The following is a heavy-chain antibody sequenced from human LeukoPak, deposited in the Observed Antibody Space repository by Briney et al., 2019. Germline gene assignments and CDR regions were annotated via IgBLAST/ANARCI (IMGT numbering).Heavy chain of an antibody. V-gene: IGHV3-30*17. CDR2: ISKDGSKT. CDR3: AKDEGTICNSKNDPFDI. CDR1: GFTFSDHV. Sequence: PGRSLRLSCAASGFTFSDHVMHWVRQAPGMGLEWVAVISKDGSKTFYAGSVEGRFTFSRDNSENTLYLQMNYLKPEDTAVYYCAKDEGTICNSKNDPFDIWGQGTMVTVSS. D-gene: IGHD4-23*01. J-gene: IGHJ3*02.